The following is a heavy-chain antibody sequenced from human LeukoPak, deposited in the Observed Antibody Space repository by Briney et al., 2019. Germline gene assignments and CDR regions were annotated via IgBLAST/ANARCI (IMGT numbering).Heavy chain of an antibody. CDR3: AIGPTSYYSATGYLGFKWFDP. CDR1: GGSFSGYY. Sequence: NASETLSLTCAVYGGSFSGYYWSWIRQPPGKGLEWIGEINNNGSTNNNPSLRSRVTISVDTSKNQFTLKLSPVTAATTAGNYCAIGPTSYYSATGYLGFKWFDPWGQGTRVTVSS. D-gene: IGHD3-9*01. J-gene: IGHJ5*02. CDR2: INNNGST. V-gene: IGHV4-34*01.